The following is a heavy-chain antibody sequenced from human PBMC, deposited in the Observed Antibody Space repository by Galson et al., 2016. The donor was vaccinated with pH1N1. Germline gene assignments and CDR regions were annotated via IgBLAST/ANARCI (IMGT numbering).Heavy chain of an antibody. CDR1: GFTFRTYE. CDR3: ARKGLPDY. J-gene: IGHJ4*02. Sequence: LRLSCAASGFTFRTYEMHWVRQAPGKGLEWISYIHSSGNPTNYPDSVRGRFTISRDNAKNSLYLQMDSLRAEDTAIYYCARKGLPDYWGQGTLVTVSS. V-gene: IGHV3-48*03. D-gene: IGHD4-11*01. CDR2: IHSSGNPT.